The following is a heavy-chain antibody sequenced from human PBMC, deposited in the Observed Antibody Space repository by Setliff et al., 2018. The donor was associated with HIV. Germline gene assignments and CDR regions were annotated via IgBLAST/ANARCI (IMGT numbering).Heavy chain of an antibody. CDR2: IFSGSDTA. J-gene: IGHJ6*03. CDR1: GFSFSSYS. Sequence: GGSLRLSCVASGFSFSSYSMNWVRQTPGKGLEWLSYIFSGSDTADYADSVRGRFTISRDNAKNSLYLQINSLRVEDTALYYCAKDTLPASARGSSMDVWGKGTTVTVSS. V-gene: IGHV3-48*04. CDR3: AKDTLPASARGSSMDV.